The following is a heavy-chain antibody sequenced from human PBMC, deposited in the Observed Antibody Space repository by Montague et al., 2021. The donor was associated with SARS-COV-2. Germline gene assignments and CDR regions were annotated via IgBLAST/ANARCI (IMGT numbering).Heavy chain of an antibody. J-gene: IGHJ5*02. Sequence: SETLSLTCAVYGGSVSDYCWSWIRQPPGKGLEWIGEINHSGSTNYNPSLKSRVTTSVDTSKSQFSLKLTSVTAADTAVYYCARGPRITMIVVVITDIWFDPWGQGTLVTVSS. D-gene: IGHD3-22*01. V-gene: IGHV4-34*01. CDR3: ARGPRITMIVVVITDIWFDP. CDR2: INHSGST. CDR1: GGSVSDYC.